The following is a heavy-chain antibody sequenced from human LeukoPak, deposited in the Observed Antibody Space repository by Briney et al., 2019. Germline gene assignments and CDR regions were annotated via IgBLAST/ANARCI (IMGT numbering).Heavy chain of an antibody. CDR1: GFTFSSYG. Sequence: GGSLRLSGAASGFTFSSYGMHWVRQAPGKGLEWVAVIWYDGSNKYYADSVKGRFTISRDNSKNTLYLQMNSLRAEDTAVYYCAKAWGGVDAFDVWGQGTMVTVSS. CDR3: AKAWGGVDAFDV. CDR2: IWYDGSNK. J-gene: IGHJ3*01. V-gene: IGHV3-33*06. D-gene: IGHD7-27*01.